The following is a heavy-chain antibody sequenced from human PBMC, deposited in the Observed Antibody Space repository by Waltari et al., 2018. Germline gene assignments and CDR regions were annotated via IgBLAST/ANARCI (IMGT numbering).Heavy chain of an antibody. CDR2: INHSGST. Sequence: VQLHQWCAGLFKPSETLSLPCAVYGGPFSGYYWIWIRQPPGKGLEWIGEINHSGSTSYNPSLKSRVTISVDTSKNQFSLKLSSVTAADTAVYYCARCTYDIFFPSAFDIWGQGTMVTVSS. CDR3: ARCTYDIFFPSAFDI. J-gene: IGHJ3*02. V-gene: IGHV4-34*01. CDR1: GGPFSGYY. D-gene: IGHD3-9*01.